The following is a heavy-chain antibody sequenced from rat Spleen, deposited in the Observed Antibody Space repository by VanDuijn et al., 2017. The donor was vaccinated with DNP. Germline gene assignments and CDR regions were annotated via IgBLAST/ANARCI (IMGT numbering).Heavy chain of an antibody. CDR1: GYTFTSYY. D-gene: IGHD1-4*01. J-gene: IGHJ1*01. Sequence: QVQLQQSGAELAKSGSSVKISCKASGYTFTSYYISWIKQTTGQGLEYIGYIYTGSGGTNYNEKFKGKATLTVDKSSSTAFMQLSSLTPDDSAVYYCARRRLPYWYFDFWGPGTMVTVSS. CDR3: ARRRLPYWYFDF. CDR2: IYTGSGGT. V-gene: IGHV1-43*01.